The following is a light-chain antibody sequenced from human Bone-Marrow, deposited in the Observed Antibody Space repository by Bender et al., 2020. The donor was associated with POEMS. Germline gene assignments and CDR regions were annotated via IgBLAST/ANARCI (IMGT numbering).Light chain of an antibody. Sequence: QSALTQPASVSGSPGQSITISCTGTSSDVGTYNYVSWYQQHPGEAPKLIIYDVTSRPSGISDRFSGSKSGNTASLTISGLQAEDEADYYCSSFTSTSTLVFGGGTHVTVL. CDR3: SSFTSTSTLV. J-gene: IGLJ3*02. V-gene: IGLV2-14*03. CDR2: DVT. CDR1: SSDVGTYNY.